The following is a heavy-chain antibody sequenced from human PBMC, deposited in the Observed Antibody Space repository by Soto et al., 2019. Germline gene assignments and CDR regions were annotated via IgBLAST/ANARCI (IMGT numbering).Heavy chain of an antibody. V-gene: IGHV4-39*01. Sequence: SETLSLTRTVSGGSISSSGNYWGWVRQAPGRGLEWIGYIYYGGSPYYNPSLKSRVTISVDTSKNQFSLNLSSVNAADTAVYYCAVPAASVAGAWGTYYYYGMDVSGQGPTVTVS. J-gene: IGHJ6*02. CDR3: AVPAASVAGAWGTYYYYGMDV. CDR2: IYYGGSP. CDR1: GGSISSSGNY. D-gene: IGHD7-27*01.